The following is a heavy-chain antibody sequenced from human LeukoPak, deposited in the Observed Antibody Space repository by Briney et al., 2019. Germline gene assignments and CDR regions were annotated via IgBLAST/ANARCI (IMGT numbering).Heavy chain of an antibody. J-gene: IGHJ6*02. CDR2: IYHSGST. D-gene: IGHD3-10*01. CDR3: ARRGRYGAGPLYYYYGMDV. Sequence: PSETLSLTCAVSGGSIGSGGYSWSWIRQPPGKGLEWIGYIYHSGSTYYNPSLKSRVTISVDRSKSQFSLRLSSVTAADTAVYYCARRGRYGAGPLYYYYGMDVWGQGTTVTVSS. V-gene: IGHV4-30-2*01. CDR1: GGSIGSGGYS.